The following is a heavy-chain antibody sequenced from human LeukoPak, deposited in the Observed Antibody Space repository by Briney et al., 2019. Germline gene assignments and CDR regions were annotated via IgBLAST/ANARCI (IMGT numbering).Heavy chain of an antibody. V-gene: IGHV1-69*01. J-gene: IGHJ4*02. CDR3: ARELSYYYGSGSYYYFDY. CDR2: IIPIFGTA. D-gene: IGHD3-10*01. CDR1: GGTFSIYA. Sequence: ASVKVSCKASGGTFSIYAISWVRQAPGQGLEWMGGIIPIFGTANYAQKFQGRVTITADESTSTAYMELSSLRSEDTAVYYCARELSYYYGSGSYYYFDYWGQGTLVTVSS.